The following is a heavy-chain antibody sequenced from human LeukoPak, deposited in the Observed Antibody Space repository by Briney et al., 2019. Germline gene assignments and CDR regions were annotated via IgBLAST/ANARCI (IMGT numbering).Heavy chain of an antibody. CDR3: ARDLKRGYSSGRYSWGTGSSNDY. V-gene: IGHV1-18*01. CDR1: GYTFTSYG. Sequence: ASVKVSFKASGYTFTSYGISWVRQAPGQGLEWMGWISGYNGNTNYAQQKLQGRVTMTTDTPTSTAYMELRSLRSDDTAVYYCARDLKRGYSSGRYSWGTGSSNDYWGQGTLVTVSS. CDR2: ISGYNGNT. J-gene: IGHJ4*02. D-gene: IGHD6-19*01.